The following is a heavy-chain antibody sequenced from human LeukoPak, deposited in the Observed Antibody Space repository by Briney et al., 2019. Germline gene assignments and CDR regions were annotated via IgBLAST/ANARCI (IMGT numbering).Heavy chain of an antibody. D-gene: IGHD6-19*01. CDR3: AKSHSSGRYRTPWFDP. J-gene: IGHJ5*02. Sequence: PGGSLRLSCAASGFTFSSYGMHWVRQAPGKGLEWVAVISYDGSNKYYADSVKGRFTISRDNSKNTLYLQMNSLRAEDTAVYYCAKSHSSGRYRTPWFDPWGQGTLVTVSS. CDR2: ISYDGSNK. V-gene: IGHV3-30*18. CDR1: GFTFSSYG.